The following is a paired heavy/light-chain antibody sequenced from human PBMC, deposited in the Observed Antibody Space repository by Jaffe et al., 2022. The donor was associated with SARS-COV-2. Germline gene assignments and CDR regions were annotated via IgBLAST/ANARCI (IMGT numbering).Light chain of an antibody. CDR1: SSDVGGYNS. J-gene: IGLJ2*01. CDR3: NSYTSSSTVV. Sequence: QSALTQPASVSGSPGQSITISCTGTSSDVGGYNSVSWYQQHPGKAPKLMIYEVSNRPSGVPDRFSGSKSGNTASLTISGLQAEDEADYYCNSYTSSSTVVFGGGTKLAVL. CDR2: EVS. V-gene: IGLV2-14*01.
Heavy chain of an antibody. CDR2: IYYSGST. J-gene: IGHJ3*02. V-gene: IGHV4-28*01. D-gene: IGHD1-26*01. Sequence: QVQLQESGPGLVKPSDTLSLTCGVSGSYISSSKWWGWIRQPPGKGLEWIGHIYYSGSTYYSPSLKSRVTMSVDTSKNQFSLKLSSVTAVDTAVYYCARLYSGSYEAFDIWGQGTLVTVSS. CDR1: GSYISSSKW. CDR3: ARLYSGSYEAFDI.